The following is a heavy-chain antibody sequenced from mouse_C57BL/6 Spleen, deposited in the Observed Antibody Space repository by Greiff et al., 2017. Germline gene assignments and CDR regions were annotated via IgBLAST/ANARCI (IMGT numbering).Heavy chain of an antibody. CDR2: IDPSDSYT. V-gene: IGHV1-69*01. CDR1: GYTFTSYW. J-gene: IGHJ4*01. Sequence: QVQLQQPGAELVMPEASVKLSCKASGYTFTSYWMHWVKQRPGQGLEWIGEIDPSDSYTNYNQKFKGKSTLTVDKSSSTAYMQLSSLTSEDSAVYYCARSAITTVVGAMDYWGQGTSVTVSS. D-gene: IGHD1-1*01. CDR3: ARSAITTVVGAMDY.